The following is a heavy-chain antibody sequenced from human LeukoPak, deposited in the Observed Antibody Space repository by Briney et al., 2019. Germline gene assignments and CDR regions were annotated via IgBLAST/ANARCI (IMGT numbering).Heavy chain of an antibody. J-gene: IGHJ4*02. CDR1: GYTFTSYG. Sequence: ASVKVSCKASGYTFTSYGISWVRQAPGQGLEWMGWISAYNGNTNYTQKLQGRVTMTTDTSTSTAYMELRSLRSDDTAVYYCAKWGDYYENSGPDFDYWGQGTLVTVSS. V-gene: IGHV1-18*01. CDR3: AKWGDYYENSGPDFDY. D-gene: IGHD3-22*01. CDR2: ISAYNGNT.